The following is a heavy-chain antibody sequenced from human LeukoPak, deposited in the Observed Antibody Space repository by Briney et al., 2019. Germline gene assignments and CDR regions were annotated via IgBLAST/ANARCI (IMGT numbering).Heavy chain of an antibody. CDR3: ARDRRGGATVDY. D-gene: IGHD1-26*01. V-gene: IGHV4-31*03. Sequence: SQTLALTCTVSGGSISSGGYYWNWIRQHPGKGLEWIGYIYHTGITYYNPSLKSRVTISVDTSKNQFSLKLSSVSVADTAVYYCARDRRGGATVDYWGQGTLVTVSS. CDR1: GGSISSGGYY. CDR2: IYHTGIT. J-gene: IGHJ4*02.